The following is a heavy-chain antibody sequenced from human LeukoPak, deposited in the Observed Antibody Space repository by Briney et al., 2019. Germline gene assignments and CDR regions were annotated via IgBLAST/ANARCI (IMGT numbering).Heavy chain of an antibody. CDR1: GYTFTSYY. D-gene: IGHD6-13*01. CDR2: INPSGGST. CDR3: ARDRQQLGTGLLF. Sequence: GASVKVSCKASGYTFTSYYMHWVRQAPGQGLEWMGIINPSGGSTSYAQKFQGRVTMTGDTSTSTVYMELSSLRSEDTAVYYCARDRQQLGTGLLFWGQGTLVTVSS. J-gene: IGHJ4*02. V-gene: IGHV1-46*01.